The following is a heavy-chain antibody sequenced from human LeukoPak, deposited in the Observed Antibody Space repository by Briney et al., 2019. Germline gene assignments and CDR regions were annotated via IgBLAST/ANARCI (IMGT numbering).Heavy chain of an antibody. CDR1: GYTFTGYY. CDR3: ARVPGIAAAGTFY. J-gene: IGHJ4*02. CDR2: INPNSGGT. V-gene: IGHV1-2*02. D-gene: IGHD6-13*01. Sequence: ASVKVSCKASGYTFTGYYIHWVRQAPGQGLEWMGWINPNSGGTNYAQKFQGRVTMTRDTSISTAYMELSRLRSDDTAVYYCARVPGIAAAGTFYWGQGTLVTVSS.